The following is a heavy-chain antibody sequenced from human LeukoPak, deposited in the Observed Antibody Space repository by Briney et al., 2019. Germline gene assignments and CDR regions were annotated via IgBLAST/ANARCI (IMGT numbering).Heavy chain of an antibody. Sequence: ASVKVSCKASGYTFTGYYMHWVRQAPGQGLEWMGWINPNSGGTNYAQKFQGRVTMTRDTSISTAYMELSRLRSDDTAVYYCARDGALYSSSWSDYWGQGTLVTVSS. V-gene: IGHV1-2*02. D-gene: IGHD6-13*01. CDR3: ARDGALYSSSWSDY. CDR2: INPNSGGT. J-gene: IGHJ4*02. CDR1: GYTFTGYY.